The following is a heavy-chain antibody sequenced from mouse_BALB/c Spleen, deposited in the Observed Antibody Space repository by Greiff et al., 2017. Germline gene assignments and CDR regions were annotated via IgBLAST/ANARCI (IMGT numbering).Heavy chain of an antibody. Sequence: VMLVESGPGLVAPSQSLSITCTVSGFSLTSYGVHWVRQPPGKGLEWLGVIWAGGSTNYNSALMSRLSISKDNSKSQVFLKMNSLQTDDTAMYYCARDRDTTVVAEFDYWGQGTTLTVSS. CDR1: GFSLTSYG. D-gene: IGHD1-1*01. CDR2: IWAGGST. V-gene: IGHV2-9*02. CDR3: ARDRDTTVVAEFDY. J-gene: IGHJ2*01.